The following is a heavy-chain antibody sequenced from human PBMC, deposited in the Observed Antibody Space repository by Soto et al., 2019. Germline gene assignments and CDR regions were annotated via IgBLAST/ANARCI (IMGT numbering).Heavy chain of an antibody. J-gene: IGHJ4*02. Sequence: EVQLLESGGGLVQPGGTLTLSCAASGFTFSSYAMSCVRQAPGKGLEWVSSISDTGGTIDYADSVKGRFTISTDNSNKRLCLNMGSLRAEDTALYYCAKDHRHQPRFCSGGRCYSWIYWGQGALVTVSS. CDR2: ISDTGGTI. V-gene: IGHV3-23*01. CDR1: GFTFSSYA. D-gene: IGHD2-15*01. CDR3: AKDHRHQPRFCSGGRCYSWIY.